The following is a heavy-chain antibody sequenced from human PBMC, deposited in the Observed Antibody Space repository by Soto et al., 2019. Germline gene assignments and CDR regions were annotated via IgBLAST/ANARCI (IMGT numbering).Heavy chain of an antibody. CDR3: ARDHHTITYYYDSSGYYPFDY. V-gene: IGHV3-7*01. CDR2: IKQDGSEK. CDR1: GFTFSSYW. D-gene: IGHD3-22*01. Sequence: GGSLRLSCAASGFTFSSYWMSWVRQAPGKGLEWVANIKQDGSEKYYVDSVKGRFTISRDNAKNSLYLQMNSLRAEDTAVYYCARDHHTITYYYDSSGYYPFDYWGQGTLVTVSS. J-gene: IGHJ4*02.